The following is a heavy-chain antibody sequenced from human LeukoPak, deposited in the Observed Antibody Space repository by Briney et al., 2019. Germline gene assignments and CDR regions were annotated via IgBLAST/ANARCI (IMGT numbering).Heavy chain of an antibody. J-gene: IGHJ6*03. CDR3: ARGSWITGSTSYYYHMDV. CDR2: MNPNNGRT. Sequence: ASVKVSCEASEYSFISYDINWVRQAPGQGLEWLGWMNPNNGRTGYAQKFQGRVTMTRNSSITTVYMELNTLISEDTAVYYCARGSWITGSTSYYYHMDVWGKGTTVTVSS. D-gene: IGHD1-7*01. V-gene: IGHV1-8*01. CDR1: EYSFISYD.